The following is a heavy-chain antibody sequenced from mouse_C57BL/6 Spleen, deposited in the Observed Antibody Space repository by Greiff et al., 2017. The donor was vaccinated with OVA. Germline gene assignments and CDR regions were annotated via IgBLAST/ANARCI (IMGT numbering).Heavy chain of an antibody. V-gene: IGHV1-9*01. J-gene: IGHJ1*03. D-gene: IGHD1-1*01. CDR2: ILPGSGST. Sequence: VKLQESGAELMKPGASVKLSCKATGYTFTGYWIEWVKQRPGHGLEWIGEILPGSGSTNYNEKFKGKATFTADTSSNTAYMQLSSLTTEDSAIYYCARKDQFITTVVGGYWYFDVWGTGTTVTVSS. CDR1: GYTFTGYW. CDR3: ARKDQFITTVVGGYWYFDV.